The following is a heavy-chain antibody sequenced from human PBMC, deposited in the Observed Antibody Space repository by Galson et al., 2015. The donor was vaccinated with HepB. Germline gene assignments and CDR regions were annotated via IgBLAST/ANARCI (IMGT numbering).Heavy chain of an antibody. CDR1: GFTFSSYA. V-gene: IGHV3-30-3*01. J-gene: IGHJ5*02. CDR2: ISYDGSNK. CDR3: ARDVPGPAANWFDP. D-gene: IGHD2-2*01. Sequence: SLRLSCAASGFTFSSYAMHRVRQAPGKGLEWVAVISYDGSNKYYADSVKGRFTISRDNSKNTLYLQMNSLRAEDTAVYYCARDVPGPAANWFDPWGQGTLVTVSS.